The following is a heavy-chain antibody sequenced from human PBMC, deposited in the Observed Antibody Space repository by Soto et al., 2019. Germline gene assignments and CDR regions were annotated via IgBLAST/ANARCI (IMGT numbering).Heavy chain of an antibody. CDR2: IHYSGNT. V-gene: IGHV4-31*03. D-gene: IGHD3-22*01. Sequence: QVQLQESGPGLVKPSQTLSLTCTVSGGSIGSGGYYWDWIRQHPGKGPEWIGYIHYSGNTYYNPSLKSRLTISLDTSKNQSSLHLSSVTAADTAVYYCATNHDDISGRTPLLFDSWGQGTLVTVSS. J-gene: IGHJ4*02. CDR3: ATNHDDISGRTPLLFDS. CDR1: GGSIGSGGYY.